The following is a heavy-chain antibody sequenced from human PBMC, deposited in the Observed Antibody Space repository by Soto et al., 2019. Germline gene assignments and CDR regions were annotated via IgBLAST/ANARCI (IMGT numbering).Heavy chain of an antibody. J-gene: IGHJ5*02. Sequence: PSETLSLTCSVSGGSINSSSYFWGWVRQPPWKGLEWIGSIYYSGSTYYNPSLRSRVTISVDTSKNQFSLKLSSVTAADTAVFYCARHYSSGSRNWFDPWGQGXLVTVYS. CDR2: IYYSGST. D-gene: IGHD6-19*01. V-gene: IGHV4-39*01. CDR3: ARHYSSGSRNWFDP. CDR1: GGSINSSSYF.